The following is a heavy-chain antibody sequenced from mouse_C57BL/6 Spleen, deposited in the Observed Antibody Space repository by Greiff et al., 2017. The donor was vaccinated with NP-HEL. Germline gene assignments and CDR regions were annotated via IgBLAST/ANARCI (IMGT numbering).Heavy chain of an antibody. CDR1: GFTFSDYY. V-gene: IGHV5-12*01. CDR3: ARGLRHAMDY. J-gene: IGHJ4*01. CDR2: ISNGGGST. Sequence: EVKLVESGGGLVQPGGSLKLSCAASGFTFSDYYMYWVRQTPEKRLEWVAYISNGGGSTYYPDTVKGRFTISRDNAKNTLYLQMSRLKSEDTAMYYCARGLRHAMDYWGQGTSGTVSS. D-gene: IGHD2-4*01.